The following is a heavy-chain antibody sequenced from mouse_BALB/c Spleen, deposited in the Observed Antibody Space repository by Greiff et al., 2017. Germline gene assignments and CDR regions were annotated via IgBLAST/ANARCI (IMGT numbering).Heavy chain of an antibody. V-gene: IGHV2-9*02. CDR3: ARELEGYAMDY. J-gene: IGHJ4*01. Sequence: VQRVESGPGLVAPSQSLSITCTVSGFSLTSYGVHWVRQPPGKGLEWLGVIWAGGSTNYNSALMSRLSISKDNSKSQVFLKMNSLQTDDTAMYYCARELEGYAMDYWGQGTSVTVSS. CDR1: GFSLTSYG. CDR2: IWAGGST.